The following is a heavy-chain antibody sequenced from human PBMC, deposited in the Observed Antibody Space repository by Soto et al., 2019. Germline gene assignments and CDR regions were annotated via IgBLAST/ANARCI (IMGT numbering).Heavy chain of an antibody. Sequence: GSLRLSCAASGFTFSNYDMHWVRQAPGKGLEWVSTIGAAGDTYYAGSVEGRFTVSREDAKNSLYLQMKSLRAGDTAVYYCARISHDSSPSWGQGTMVTVSS. V-gene: IGHV3-13*01. CDR1: GFTFSNYD. CDR2: IGAAGDT. J-gene: IGHJ3*01. CDR3: ARISHDSSPS. D-gene: IGHD3-22*01.